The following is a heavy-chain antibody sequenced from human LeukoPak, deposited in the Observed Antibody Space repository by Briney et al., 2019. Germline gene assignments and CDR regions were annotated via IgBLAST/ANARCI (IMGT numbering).Heavy chain of an antibody. CDR3: AKDPDWLFSEGSQYYMDV. V-gene: IGHV3-23*01. D-gene: IGHD3/OR15-3a*01. J-gene: IGHJ6*03. CDR2: LSGSGDST. Sequence: GGSLRLSCAASGFTFSSYDMSWVRQAPGKGLEWVSGLSGSGDSTYYADSVKGRFTISRDNSKNTLYLQMNSLRAEDSAMYYCAKDPDWLFSEGSQYYMDVWGKGTTVTISS. CDR1: GFTFSSYD.